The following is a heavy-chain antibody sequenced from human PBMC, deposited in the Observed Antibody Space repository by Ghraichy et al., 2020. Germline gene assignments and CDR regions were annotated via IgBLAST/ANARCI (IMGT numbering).Heavy chain of an antibody. D-gene: IGHD5-12*01. CDR1: GGSINSNDHY. V-gene: IGHV4-39*01. J-gene: IGHJ4*02. CDR3: ARLYGGYGGDY. CDR2: IHYSGYT. Sequence: SETLSLTCTVSGGSINSNDHYWGWIRQPPGKGLEWIGSIHYSGYTYYSLSLKSRVTISVDTSKNQFSLKLTSVTAADTAVYYCARLYGGYGGDYWGQGTLVTVSS.